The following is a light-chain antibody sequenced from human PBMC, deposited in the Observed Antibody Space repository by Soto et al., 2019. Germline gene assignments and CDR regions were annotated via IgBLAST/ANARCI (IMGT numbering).Light chain of an antibody. CDR1: GGSIANHY. CDR3: QSFDSTSVV. Sequence: NFMLTQPHSVSESPGKTVTISCTRSGGSIANHYVQWYQQRPGSAPTTVTYEDNQRPSGVPDRFSGSIDSSSNSASLTLSGLKTEDEADYYCQSFDSTSVVFGGGTKLTVL. V-gene: IGLV6-57*04. J-gene: IGLJ3*02. CDR2: EDN.